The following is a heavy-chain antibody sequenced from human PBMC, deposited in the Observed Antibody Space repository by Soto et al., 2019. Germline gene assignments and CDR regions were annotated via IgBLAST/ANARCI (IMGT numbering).Heavy chain of an antibody. CDR1: GFTFSSYA. D-gene: IGHD6-25*01. Sequence: GGSLRLSCAASGFTFSSYAMSWVRQAPGKGLEWVSAISGSGGSTYYADSVKGRFTIPRDNSKNTLYLQMNSLRAEDTAVYYCAKDYPGIAAARRVYFDYWGQGTLVTGSS. J-gene: IGHJ4*02. V-gene: IGHV3-23*01. CDR2: ISGSGGST. CDR3: AKDYPGIAAARRVYFDY.